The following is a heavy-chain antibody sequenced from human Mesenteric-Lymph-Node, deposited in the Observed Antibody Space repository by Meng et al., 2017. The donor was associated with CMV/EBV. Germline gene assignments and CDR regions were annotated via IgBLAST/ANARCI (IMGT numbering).Heavy chain of an antibody. Sequence: SGDSISTSSYFWGWLRQPPGKGLEWIGSIYYRGSTYYNPSLKSRVTISVDTSKNQFSLKLSSVTAADTAVYYCARMRLGSNLYYFDYWGQGTLVTVSS. CDR1: GDSISTSSYF. V-gene: IGHV4-39*07. J-gene: IGHJ4*02. CDR2: IYYRGST. D-gene: IGHD4-11*01. CDR3: ARMRLGSNLYYFDY.